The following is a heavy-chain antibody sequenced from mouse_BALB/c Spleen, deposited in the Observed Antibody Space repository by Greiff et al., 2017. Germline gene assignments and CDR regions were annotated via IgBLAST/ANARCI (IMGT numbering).Heavy chain of an antibody. J-gene: IGHJ4*01. D-gene: IGHD1-1*01. CDR3: ARGAYGSRGAMDY. Sequence: QVQLQQSGAELAKPGASVKMSCKASGYTFTSYWMHWVKQRPGQGLEWIGYINPSTGYTEYNQKFKDKATLTADKSSSTAYMQLSSLTSEDSAVYYCARGAYGSRGAMDYWGQGTSVTVSS. CDR1: GYTFTSYW. V-gene: IGHV1-7*01. CDR2: INPSTGYT.